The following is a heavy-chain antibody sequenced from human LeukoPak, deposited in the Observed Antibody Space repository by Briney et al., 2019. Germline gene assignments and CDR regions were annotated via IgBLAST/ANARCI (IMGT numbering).Heavy chain of an antibody. D-gene: IGHD3-22*01. CDR1: GFTFSSYE. CDR2: ISSSGSTI. Sequence: PGGSLRLSCAASGFTFSSYEMNWARQAPGKGLEWVSYISSSGSTIYYADSVKGRFTISRDNAKNSLYLQMNSLRAEDTAVYYCARAARVTYYYDSSGYYYSHYFDYWGQGTLVTVSS. J-gene: IGHJ4*02. CDR3: ARAARVTYYYDSSGYYYSHYFDY. V-gene: IGHV3-48*03.